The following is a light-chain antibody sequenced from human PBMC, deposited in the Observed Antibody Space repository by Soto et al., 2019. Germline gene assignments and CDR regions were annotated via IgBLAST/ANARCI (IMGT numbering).Light chain of an antibody. V-gene: IGKV3-11*01. Sequence: EIVVTPSPATLSLSPGERATLSCRASQSVSSYLAWYQQKPGQAPRLLIYDASNRATGIPARFSGSGSGTDFTLAISSLEPEDFAVYYCQQRSNWPPLTFGGGTKVEIK. J-gene: IGKJ4*01. CDR1: QSVSSY. CDR3: QQRSNWPPLT. CDR2: DAS.